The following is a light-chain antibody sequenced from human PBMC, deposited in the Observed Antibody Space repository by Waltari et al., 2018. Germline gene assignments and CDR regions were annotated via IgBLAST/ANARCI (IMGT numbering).Light chain of an antibody. Sequence: QSVLTQPPSASGTPGQRVTISCSGSSSNIGGNTVNWYQHLPVTAPKLLIYSNNRRPSGVPDRFSGSKSGTSASLAISGLQSEDEADYYCAAWDDSLGGPYVVFGGGTKLTVL. CDR3: AAWDDSLGGPYVV. J-gene: IGLJ2*01. V-gene: IGLV1-44*01. CDR2: SNN. CDR1: SSNIGGNT.